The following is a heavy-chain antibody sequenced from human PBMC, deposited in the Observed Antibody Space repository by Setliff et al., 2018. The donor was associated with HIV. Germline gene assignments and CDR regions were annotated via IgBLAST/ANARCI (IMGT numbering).Heavy chain of an antibody. J-gene: IGHJ4*02. CDR3: ARDPKYYYGSGRGFDY. CDR1: GYSISSGYY. CDR2: ISSTGGTT. V-gene: IGHV3-23*01. D-gene: IGHD3-10*01. Sequence: PSETLSLTCAVSGYSISSGYYWGWIRQTPGKGLEWVSGISSTGGTTYYADSVKGRFTISRDNSKNTLFLQVKSLTAEDTAIYYCARDPKYYYGSGRGFDYWGQGTLVTVSS.